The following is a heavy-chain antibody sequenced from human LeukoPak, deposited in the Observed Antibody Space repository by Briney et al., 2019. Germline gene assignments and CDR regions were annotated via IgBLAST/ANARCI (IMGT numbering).Heavy chain of an antibody. Sequence: GGSLRLSCVASGFTLSRYGMNCVRQVPGKGLEWVAFIRDDGSDKFFADSVKGPFTIPRDNSKNTLFLQMNSLRLEDTAVYHWATALFGDSVWGPYRAIDHWGQGTLVTVSS. CDR1: GFTLSRYG. CDR2: IRDDGSDK. D-gene: IGHD3-16*01. J-gene: IGHJ4*02. CDR3: ATALFGDSVWGPYRAIDH. V-gene: IGHV3-30*02.